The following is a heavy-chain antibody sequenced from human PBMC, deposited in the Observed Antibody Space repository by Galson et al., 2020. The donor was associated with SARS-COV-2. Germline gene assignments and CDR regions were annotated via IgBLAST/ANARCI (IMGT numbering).Heavy chain of an antibody. D-gene: IGHD6-13*01. CDR1: GFSLSTSGVG. V-gene: IGHV2-5*01. Sequence: SGPTLVKPTQTLTLTCTFSGFSLSTSGVGVGWIRQPPGKALEWLALIYWNDDKRYSPSLKSRLTITKDTSKNQVVLTMTNMDPVDTATYYCAHRLNHLDRPGSSWAGLWFDPWGQGTLVTVSS. CDR2: IYWNDDK. J-gene: IGHJ5*02. CDR3: AHRLNHLDRPGSSWAGLWFDP.